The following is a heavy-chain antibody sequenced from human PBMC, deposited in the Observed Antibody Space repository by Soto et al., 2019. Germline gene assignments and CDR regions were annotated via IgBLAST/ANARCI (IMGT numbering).Heavy chain of an antibody. Sequence: EVQLVESGGGLVKPGGSLRLSCSASGFTFKNAWFNWVRQSPGKGLEWVANINQDGSERYYVDSVRGRFTISRDNAKNSLYLQMNSLRAEDTAVYYCVCGGNYFVYWGQGTLVTVSP. CDR1: GFTFKNAW. CDR2: INQDGSER. CDR3: VCGGNYFVY. J-gene: IGHJ4*02. V-gene: IGHV3-7*01. D-gene: IGHD3-16*01.